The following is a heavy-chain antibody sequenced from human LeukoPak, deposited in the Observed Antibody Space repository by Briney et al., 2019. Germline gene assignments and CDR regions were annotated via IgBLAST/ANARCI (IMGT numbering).Heavy chain of an antibody. J-gene: IGHJ6*02. D-gene: IGHD4-11*01. V-gene: IGHV3-23*01. CDR3: AKALSIYLYYYYYGMDV. CDR2: ISGSGGST. CDR1: GFTFSSYA. Sequence: GGSLRLSCAASGFTFSSYAMSWVRQAPGKGLEWVSAISGSGGSTHYADSVKGRFTISRDNSKNTLYLQMNSLRAEDTAVYYCAKALSIYLYYYYYGMDVWGQGTTVTVSS.